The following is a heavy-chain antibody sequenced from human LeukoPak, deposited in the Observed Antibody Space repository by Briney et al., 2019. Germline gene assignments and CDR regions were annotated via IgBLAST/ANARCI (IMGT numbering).Heavy chain of an antibody. CDR2: IIPIFGTA. V-gene: IGHV1-69*05. CDR3: AREGYYGDYTDWFDP. CDR1: GGTFSSYA. D-gene: IGHD4-17*01. J-gene: IGHJ5*02. Sequence: SVKVSCKASGGTFSSYAISWVRQAPGQGLEWMGGIIPIFGTANYAQKFQGRVTITTDESTSTAYMELSSLRSEDTAVYYCAREGYYGDYTDWFDPWGQGTLVTLSS.